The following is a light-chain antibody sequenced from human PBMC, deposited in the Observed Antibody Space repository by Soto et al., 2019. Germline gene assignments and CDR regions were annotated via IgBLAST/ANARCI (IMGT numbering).Light chain of an antibody. CDR1: QSISNW. CDR2: DAL. V-gene: IGKV1-5*01. CDR3: QQYHSYSAT. Sequence: DIQMTQSPSTLSASVGDRVTITCRASQSISNWLAWYQQKPGKAPRLLIYDALSLESGVPSRFSGSGSGTEFTLTISSLQPDDFATYYCQQYHSYSATFGQGTKVEI. J-gene: IGKJ1*01.